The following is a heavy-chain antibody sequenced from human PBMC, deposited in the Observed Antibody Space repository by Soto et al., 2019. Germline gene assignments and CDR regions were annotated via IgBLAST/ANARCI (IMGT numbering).Heavy chain of an antibody. CDR2: NSAYNGNT. CDR3: ASEGAGAPNSYYYDMDG. Sequence: GASVKVSCKASGYTFTSYGISWVRQAPGQGLEWMGWNSAYNGNTNYVQKLQGRVTMTTDTSTSTAYMELRSLRSDDTAVYYCASEGAGAPNSYYYDMDGWGKRTRVTVSS. J-gene: IGHJ6*04. CDR1: GYTFTSYG. D-gene: IGHD6-19*01. V-gene: IGHV1-18*01.